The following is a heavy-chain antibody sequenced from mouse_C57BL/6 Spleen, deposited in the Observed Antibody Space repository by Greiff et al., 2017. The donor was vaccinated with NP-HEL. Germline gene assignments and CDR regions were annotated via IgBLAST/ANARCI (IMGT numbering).Heavy chain of an antibody. Sequence: EVKLMESEGGLVQPGSSMKLSCTASGFTFSDYYMAWVRQVPEKGLEWVANINYDGSSTYYLDSLKSRFIISRDNAKNILYLQMSSLKSEDTATYYWARDLTTVGDFDYWGQGTTLTVSS. CDR2: INYDGSST. V-gene: IGHV5-16*01. J-gene: IGHJ2*01. CDR1: GFTFSDYY. D-gene: IGHD1-1*01. CDR3: ARDLTTVGDFDY.